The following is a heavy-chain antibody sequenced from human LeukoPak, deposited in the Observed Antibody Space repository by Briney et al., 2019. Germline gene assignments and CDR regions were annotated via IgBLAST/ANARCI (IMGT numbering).Heavy chain of an antibody. CDR2: ISGSSGST. D-gene: IGHD4-11*01. CDR1: GFTFSTYA. V-gene: IGHV3-23*01. Sequence: PGGSLRLSCAASGFTFSTYAMSWVRQAPGKGLEWVSTISGSSGSTYYAVSVKGRFTISRDNSKNTLYLQMNSLRAEDTAVYYCAKVEQYSNYVLGYFDYWGQGTLVTVSS. CDR3: AKVEQYSNYVLGYFDY. J-gene: IGHJ4*02.